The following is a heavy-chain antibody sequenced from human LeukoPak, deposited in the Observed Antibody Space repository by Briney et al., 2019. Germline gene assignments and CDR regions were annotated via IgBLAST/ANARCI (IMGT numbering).Heavy chain of an antibody. CDR2: IWYDGSNK. J-gene: IGHJ4*02. CDR3: AREIVGALYYFDY. V-gene: IGHV3-33*08. D-gene: IGHD1-26*01. CDR1: GFTFSSYG. Sequence: GGSLRLSCAASGFTFSSYGMHWVRQAPGKGLEGVAVIWYDGSNKYYADSVKGRFTISRDNSKNTLYLQMNSLRAEDTAVYYCAREIVGALYYFDYWGQGTLVTVSS.